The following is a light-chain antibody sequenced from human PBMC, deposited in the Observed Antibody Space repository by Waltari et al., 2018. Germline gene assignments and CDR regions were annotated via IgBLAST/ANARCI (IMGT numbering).Light chain of an antibody. Sequence: IVLTQSQGPLSLSPGDRPTLSCRASHSVGRYLAWYQQKPRQAPRLLIYGASTRATGIPDRFSGSGSETDFSLIISRLEPEDFAVYFCQKYEALPATFGQGTKVEIK. CDR1: HSVGRY. CDR3: QKYEALPAT. V-gene: IGKV3-20*01. CDR2: GAS. J-gene: IGKJ1*01.